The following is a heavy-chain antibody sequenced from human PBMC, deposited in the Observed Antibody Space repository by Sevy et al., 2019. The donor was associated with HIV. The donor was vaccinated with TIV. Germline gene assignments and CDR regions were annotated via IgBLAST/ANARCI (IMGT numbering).Heavy chain of an antibody. CDR3: ATAPILEWLFLSFYFDY. V-gene: IGHV4-31*03. CDR2: IYYSGST. Sequence: SETLSLTCTVSGGSISSGGYYWSWIRQHPGKGLEWIGYIYYSGSTYYNPSLKRRVTISVDTSKNQFSLKLSSVTAADTAVYYCATAPILEWLFLSFYFDYWGQGTLVTVSS. CDR1: GGSISSGGYY. J-gene: IGHJ4*02. D-gene: IGHD3-3*01.